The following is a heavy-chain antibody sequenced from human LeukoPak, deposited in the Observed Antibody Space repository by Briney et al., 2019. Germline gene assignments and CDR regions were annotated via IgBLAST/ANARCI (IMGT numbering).Heavy chain of an antibody. CDR3: ARRAVAYPHPYHY. J-gene: IGHJ4*02. D-gene: IGHD3-16*01. Sequence: GGSLRLSCAASGFTFSSYSMNWIRQAPGKGLEWISYIYSSVTHYSDSVKGRFTISRDNSKNNLYLQMNSLRAEDTTVYYCARRAVAYPHPYHYWGQGTLVSVS. CDR2: IYSSVT. V-gene: IGHV3-53*01. CDR1: GFTFSSYS.